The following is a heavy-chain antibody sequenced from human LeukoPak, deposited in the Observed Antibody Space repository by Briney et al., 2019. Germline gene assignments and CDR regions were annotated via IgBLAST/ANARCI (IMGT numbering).Heavy chain of an antibody. Sequence: ASVKVSCKASGYTFTSYDINWVRQATGQGLEWMGWMNTNSGNTGYAQKFQGRVTMTRNTSISTAYMELSSLRSEDTAVYYCAIIGSGSYFFDYWGQGTLVTVSS. V-gene: IGHV1-8*01. D-gene: IGHD1-26*01. CDR2: MNTNSGNT. J-gene: IGHJ4*02. CDR1: GYTFTSYD. CDR3: AIIGSGSYFFDY.